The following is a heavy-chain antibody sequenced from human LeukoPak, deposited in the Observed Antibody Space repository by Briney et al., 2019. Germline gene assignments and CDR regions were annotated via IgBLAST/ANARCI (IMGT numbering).Heavy chain of an antibody. CDR2: ISSSSSYI. CDR3: AREGYCTGGVCYFAGPSWFDP. CDR1: GFTFSGYS. Sequence: PGGSLRLSCAASGFTFSGYSMNWVRQAPGKGLEWVSSISSSSSYIYYADSVKGRFTISRDNAKNSLYLQMNSLRAEDTAVYYCAREGYCTGGVCYFAGPSWFDPWGQGTLVTVSS. J-gene: IGHJ5*02. D-gene: IGHD2-8*02. V-gene: IGHV3-21*01.